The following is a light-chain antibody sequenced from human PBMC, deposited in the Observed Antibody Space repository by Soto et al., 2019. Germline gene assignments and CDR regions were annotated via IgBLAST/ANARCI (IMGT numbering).Light chain of an antibody. Sequence: QSALTQPPSASGSPGQSVTISCTGTSSDVGGYNYVSWYQQHPGKAPKLMIYEVSKRPSGVPDRFSGSKSGNTASLTVSGLQAEDEADYFCAAWDGSLSGRFVFGTGTKLTVL. CDR2: EVS. V-gene: IGLV2-8*01. CDR1: SSDVGGYNY. CDR3: AAWDGSLSGRFV. J-gene: IGLJ1*01.